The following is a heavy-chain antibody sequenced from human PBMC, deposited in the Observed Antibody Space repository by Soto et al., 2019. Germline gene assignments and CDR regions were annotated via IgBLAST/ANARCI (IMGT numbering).Heavy chain of an antibody. J-gene: IGHJ4*02. CDR2: INHSGST. CDR1: GGSFSGYY. CDR3: ARVPTTVGAHFDY. Sequence: PSETLSLTCAVYGGSFSGYYWSWIRQPPGKGLEWIGEINHSGSTNYNPSLKSRVTISVDTSKNQFSLKLSSVTAADTAVYYCARVPTTVGAHFDYWGQGTLVTVSS. D-gene: IGHD1-26*01. V-gene: IGHV4-34*01.